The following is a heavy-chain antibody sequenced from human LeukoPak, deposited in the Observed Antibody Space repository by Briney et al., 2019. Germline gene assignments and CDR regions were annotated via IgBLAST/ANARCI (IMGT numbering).Heavy chain of an antibody. D-gene: IGHD6-19*01. J-gene: IGHJ6*02. Sequence: SVKVSCKASGGTFSSYAISWVRQAPGQGLEWMGRIIPILGIANYAQKFQGRVTITADKSTSTAYMELSSLRSEDTAVYYCARSASGWQYQNYYYYGMDVWGQGTTVTVSS. V-gene: IGHV1-69*04. CDR2: IIPILGIA. CDR1: GGTFSSYA. CDR3: ARSASGWQYQNYYYYGMDV.